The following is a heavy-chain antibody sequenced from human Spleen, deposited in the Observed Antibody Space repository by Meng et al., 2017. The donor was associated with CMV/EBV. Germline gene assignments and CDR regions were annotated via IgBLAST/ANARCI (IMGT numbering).Heavy chain of an antibody. CDR2: IYHSGST. CDR1: GGSISSSNL. CDR3: ARIERRRILKYCGSDCSTTDY. J-gene: IGHJ4*02. V-gene: IGHV4-4*02. D-gene: IGHD2-21*02. Sequence: QVQLQESGPALVKPSGTLSLTCAVSGGSISSSNLWTWVRQVPGKGLEWIGEIYHSGSTNYNPSLKSRVTISVDKFKNQFSLKLGSVTAADTAVYYCARIERRRILKYCGSDCSTTDYWGQGTLVTVSS.